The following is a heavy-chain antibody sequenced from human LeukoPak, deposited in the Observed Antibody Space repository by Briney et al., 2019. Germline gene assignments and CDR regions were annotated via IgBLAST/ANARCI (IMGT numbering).Heavy chain of an antibody. CDR2: IYDSGST. Sequence: SETLSLTCTVSGGSISSYYWSWIRQRPGKGLEWIGYIYDSGSTNYNPSLKSRVTISVDTSKNQFSLKLSSVSAADTAVYYCARDYGGKFACWGQGTLVTVSS. CDR3: ARDYGGKFAC. J-gene: IGHJ4*02. CDR1: GGSISSYY. D-gene: IGHD4-23*01. V-gene: IGHV4-59*01.